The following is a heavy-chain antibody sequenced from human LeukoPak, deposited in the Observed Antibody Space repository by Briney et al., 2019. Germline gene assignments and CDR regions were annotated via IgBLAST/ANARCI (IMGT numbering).Heavy chain of an antibody. CDR1: GGSISSYY. V-gene: IGHV4-59*01. D-gene: IGHD6-13*01. J-gene: IGHJ4*02. Sequence: PSETLSLTCTVSGGSISSYYWSWIRQPPGKGLEWIGYIYYSGSTNYNPSLKSRVTISVDTSKNQFSLKLSSVTAADTAVYYCARAGLYSSSWPTDYWGQGTLVTVSS. CDR2: IYYSGST. CDR3: ARAGLYSSSWPTDY.